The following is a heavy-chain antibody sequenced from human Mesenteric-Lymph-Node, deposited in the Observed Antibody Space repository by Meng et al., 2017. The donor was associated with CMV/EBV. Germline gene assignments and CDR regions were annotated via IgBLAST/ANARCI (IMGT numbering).Heavy chain of an antibody. Sequence: ASVKVSCKASGHSLNAYDINWVRQAPGQGLEWMGWVNPHSGNTGYAQKFQGRVTMTRDTSISTAYMELSRLRSDDTAVYYCAREGCSSTSCYTISNSNYAPDYWGQGTLVTVSS. CDR2: VNPHSGNT. CDR3: AREGCSSTSCYTISNSNYAPDY. J-gene: IGHJ4*02. CDR1: GHSLNAYD. D-gene: IGHD2-2*02. V-gene: IGHV1-8*01.